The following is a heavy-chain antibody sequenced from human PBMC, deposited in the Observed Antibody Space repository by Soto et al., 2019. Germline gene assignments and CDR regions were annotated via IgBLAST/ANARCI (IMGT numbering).Heavy chain of an antibody. D-gene: IGHD6-13*01. Sequence: GESLKTSWKGSGYNFANYCIGWGRQMPGKGVEWMGMIFPGDSDNKNSPSLEGQITMSVDKSDSSAYLQWRSMKASDTAMFYCAAGYTTGADAFDIWGQGTMVTVSS. CDR3: AAGYTTGADAFDI. CDR2: IFPGDSDN. CDR1: GYNFANYC. J-gene: IGHJ3*02. V-gene: IGHV5-51*01.